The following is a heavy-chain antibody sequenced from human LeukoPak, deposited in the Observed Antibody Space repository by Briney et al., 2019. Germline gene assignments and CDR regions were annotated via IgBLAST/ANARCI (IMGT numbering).Heavy chain of an antibody. V-gene: IGHV3-30*09. CDR2: ISYDGNNK. Sequence: PGRSLRLSCAASGFTFSSYTMHWVRQAPGKGLEWVAVISYDGNNKYYADSVKGRFVISRDNSKNTLSLQMNSLRPEDTAIYFCVRDREWLTHFDYWGQGTVVTVSS. J-gene: IGHJ4*02. CDR1: GFTFSSYT. CDR3: VRDREWLTHFDY. D-gene: IGHD6-19*01.